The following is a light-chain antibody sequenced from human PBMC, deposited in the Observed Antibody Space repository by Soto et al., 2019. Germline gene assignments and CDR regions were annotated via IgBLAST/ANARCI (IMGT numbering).Light chain of an antibody. V-gene: IGKV1-5*03. J-gene: IGKJ1*01. CDR1: QTISSW. CDR3: QHSKSNSEA. CDR2: KAS. Sequence: QRNRWTNMVSATVGARVTITCRASQTISSWLDWYQQKQGKAPKLLIYKASTLKSGVPSRFSGTRSGTGLTITISSLLPDDGGTYDGQHSKSNSEAFGRGTKVDIK.